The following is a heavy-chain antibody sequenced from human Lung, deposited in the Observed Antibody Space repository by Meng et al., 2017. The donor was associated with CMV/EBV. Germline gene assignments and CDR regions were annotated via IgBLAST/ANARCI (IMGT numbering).Heavy chain of an antibody. J-gene: IGHJ4*02. D-gene: IGHD3-22*01. CDR1: GFTFSDYS. Sequence: GESLKISCAASGFTFSDYSLNWVRQAPGKGLEWISYISFSGTTMYYADSVKGRFTISRDYAKNSLYLQMNSLRAEDTAVYYCARNWGYNDGTSYYWGMFDDWGQGTLVTVSS. V-gene: IGHV3-48*04. CDR3: ARNWGYNDGTSYYWGMFDD. CDR2: ISFSGTTM.